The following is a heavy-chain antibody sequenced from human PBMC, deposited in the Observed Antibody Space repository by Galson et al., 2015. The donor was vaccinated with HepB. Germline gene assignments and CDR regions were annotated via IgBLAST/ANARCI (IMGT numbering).Heavy chain of an antibody. CDR3: ARVRTAYCSGGSCYISIDFDI. D-gene: IGHD2-15*01. J-gene: IGHJ3*02. Sequence: SLRLSCAASGFTFSSYWMSWVRQAPGKGLEWVANIKQDGSEKYYVDSVKGRFTISRDNAKNSLYLQMNSLRAEDTAVYYCARVRTAYCSGGSCYISIDFDIWGQGTMVTVSS. V-gene: IGHV3-7*01. CDR2: IKQDGSEK. CDR1: GFTFSSYW.